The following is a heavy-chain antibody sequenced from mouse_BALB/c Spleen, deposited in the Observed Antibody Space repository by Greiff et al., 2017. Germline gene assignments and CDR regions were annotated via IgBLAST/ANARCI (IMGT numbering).Heavy chain of an antibody. V-gene: IGHV5-6-3*01. CDR2: INSNGGST. J-gene: IGHJ1*01. CDR3: ARDRGRGYFDV. Sequence: DVKLVESGGGLVQPGGSLKLSCAASGFTFSSYGMSWVRQTPDKRLELVATINSNGGSTYYPDSVKGRFTISRDNAKNTLYLQMSSLKSEDTAMYYCARDRGRGYFDVWGAGTTVTVSS. CDR1: GFTFSSYG.